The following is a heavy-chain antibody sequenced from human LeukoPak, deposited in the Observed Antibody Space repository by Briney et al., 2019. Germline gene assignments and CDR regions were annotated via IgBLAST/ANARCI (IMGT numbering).Heavy chain of an antibody. CDR3: ARDFYPNSSGNDYYYYGMDV. D-gene: IGHD6-19*01. CDR2: IKQDGSEK. Sequence: GGSLRLSCAASGFTFNSYWMNWVRQAPGKGLEWVANIKQDGSEKYYVDSVKGRFTISRDNAENSLYLQMNSLRAEDTAVYYCARDFYPNSSGNDYYYYGMDVWGQGTTVTVSS. CDR1: GFTFNSYW. V-gene: IGHV3-7*01. J-gene: IGHJ6*02.